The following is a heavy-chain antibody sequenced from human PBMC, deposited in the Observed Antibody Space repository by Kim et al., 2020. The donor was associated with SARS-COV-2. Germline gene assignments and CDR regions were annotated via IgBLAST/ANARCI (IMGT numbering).Heavy chain of an antibody. J-gene: IGHJ4*02. V-gene: IGHV4-31*02. Sequence: SSSGSTYYNPSLMSRVSISLDTSQNQLSLKVSSVTAADTAVYYCASQPDYWGQGTLVTVSS. CDR3: ASQPDY. CDR2: SSSGST.